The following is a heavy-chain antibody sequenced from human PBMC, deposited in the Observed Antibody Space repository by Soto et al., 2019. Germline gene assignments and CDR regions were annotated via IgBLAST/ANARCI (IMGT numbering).Heavy chain of an antibody. J-gene: IGHJ4*02. D-gene: IGHD2-15*01. V-gene: IGHV3-43*01. CDR1: GFTFDDYT. CDR3: AKESGGTFSFDS. Sequence: GSLRLSCAASGFTFDDYTMHWVRQPPGKGLQWVSLISWNGGSADYADSVKGRFTISRDNSKNSLYLQMNSLRTEDTALYYCAKESGGTFSFDSWGQGTLVTVSS. CDR2: ISWNGGSA.